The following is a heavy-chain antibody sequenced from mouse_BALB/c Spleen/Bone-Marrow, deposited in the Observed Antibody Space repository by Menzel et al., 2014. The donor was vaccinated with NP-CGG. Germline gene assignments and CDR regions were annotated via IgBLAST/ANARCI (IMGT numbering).Heavy chain of an antibody. CDR1: GFTFSDYY. CDR2: INDGGSYT. D-gene: IGHD2-1*01. Sequence: EVHLVESGGGLVKPGGSLKLSCAVSGFTFSDYYMYWVRQTPEKRLEWVATINDGGSYTYYPDSVEGRFTISRDNAKNNLYLQMSSLKSEDTAMYYCARDGNFAMDYWGQGTSVTVSA. J-gene: IGHJ4*01. CDR3: ARDGNFAMDY. V-gene: IGHV5-4*02.